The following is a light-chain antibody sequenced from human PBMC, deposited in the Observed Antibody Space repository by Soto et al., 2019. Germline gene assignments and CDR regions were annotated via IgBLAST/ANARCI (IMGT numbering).Light chain of an antibody. Sequence: IVMTQSPATLSVSPGERATLSCRASQSVSSNLAWLQQKPGQAPRLLIYGASTRATGIPVRFSGSGSGTEFTLTISSLQSADFAVYYCQQRSNWPPLTFGGGTKVEIK. CDR2: GAS. CDR1: QSVSSN. J-gene: IGKJ4*01. CDR3: QQRSNWPPLT. V-gene: IGKV3D-15*01.